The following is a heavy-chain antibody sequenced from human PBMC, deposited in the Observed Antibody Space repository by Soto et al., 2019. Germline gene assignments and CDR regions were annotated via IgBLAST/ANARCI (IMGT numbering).Heavy chain of an antibody. Sequence: EVQLLESGGGFVQRGGSLRLSCAASGFIFNNYAMTWVRQAPGKGLEWVARVSGRGGNAYYADSVKGRLTISRDNSNNTLYLQMTNVRGEDTAVYYCVRRAGGAVVWYYDLWGRGSLVNVFS. J-gene: IGHJ2*01. V-gene: IGHV3-23*01. CDR2: VSGRGGNA. CDR3: VRRAGGAVVWYYDL. D-gene: IGHD2-21*01. CDR1: GFIFNNYA.